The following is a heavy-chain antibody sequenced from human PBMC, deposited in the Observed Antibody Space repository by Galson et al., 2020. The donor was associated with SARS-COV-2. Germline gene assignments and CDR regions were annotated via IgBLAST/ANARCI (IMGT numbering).Heavy chain of an antibody. J-gene: IGHJ6*03. CDR3: ARRRQDFTMLVVAITGYCYCMDV. Sequence: SETLSLTCAVYGGTFSDYYWSWIRQPPGKGLEWIGEINHSGSVNYNPSLKSRVTISADTSKNQFSLRLSTVTAADTAVYYCARRRQDFTMLVVAITGYCYCMDVWGKGTPVTISS. D-gene: IGHD3-22*01. V-gene: IGHV4-34*01. CDR1: GGTFSDYY. CDR2: INHSGSV.